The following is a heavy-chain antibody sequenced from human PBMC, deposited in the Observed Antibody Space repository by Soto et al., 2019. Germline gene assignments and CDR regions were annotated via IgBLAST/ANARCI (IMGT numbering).Heavy chain of an antibody. CDR1: GFTFSNYA. J-gene: IGHJ4*02. CDR3: ARGYSCSSAAFDY. CDR2: ISGSGGIT. D-gene: IGHD6-13*01. V-gene: IGHV3-23*01. Sequence: PGGSLRLSCAASGFTFSNYAMTWVRQAPGKGLEWVSFISGSGGITYYADSVKGRFTISRDNSKNTLYLQMNSLRAEDTAVYYCARGYSCSSAAFDYCGQGTLVTVSS.